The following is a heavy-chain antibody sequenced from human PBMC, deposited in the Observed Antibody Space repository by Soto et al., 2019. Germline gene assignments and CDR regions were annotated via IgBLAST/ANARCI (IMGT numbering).Heavy chain of an antibody. CDR1: GGSVSSGSYY. CDR2: IYYSGST. J-gene: IGHJ4*02. D-gene: IGHD3-3*01. CDR3: ARYSDFWSGYYKCFDY. Sequence: SETLSLTCTVSGGSVSSGSYYWSWIRQPPGKGLEWIGYIYYSGSTNYNPSLKSRVTISVDTSKNQFSLKLSSVTAADTAVYYCARYSDFWSGYYKCFDYWGQGTLVTVSS. V-gene: IGHV4-61*01.